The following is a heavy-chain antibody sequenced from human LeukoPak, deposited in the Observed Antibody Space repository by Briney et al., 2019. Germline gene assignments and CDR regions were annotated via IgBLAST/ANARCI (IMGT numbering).Heavy chain of an antibody. V-gene: IGHV3-30*03. D-gene: IGHD6-19*01. CDR1: GFTFSIYA. CDR2: ISSEGSNE. Sequence: GRSLRLSCAASGFTFSIYAMNWVRQAPGKGLEWVTVISSEGSNEYYADSVKGRFTISRDNSKNTLYLQMNSLRTEDTAVYYCATDRASKGEQWLGYLSFWGQGTLVTVSS. J-gene: IGHJ4*02. CDR3: ATDRASKGEQWLGYLSF.